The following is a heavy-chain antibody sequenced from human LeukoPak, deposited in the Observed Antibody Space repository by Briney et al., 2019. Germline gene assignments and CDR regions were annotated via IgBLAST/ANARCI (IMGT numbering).Heavy chain of an antibody. V-gene: IGHV3-23*01. J-gene: IGHJ4*02. CDR2: MSGSGDST. CDR3: AKGSGSSRPYYFDY. Sequence: GGSLRPSCAASGFTFSSYVMSWVRQTPGKGLEWVSAMSGSGDSTYYADSVKGRFTISRDNSKNTLYLQMNSLRAEDTAVYYCAKGSGSSRPYYFDYWGQGTLVTVSS. D-gene: IGHD6-6*01. CDR1: GFTFSSYV.